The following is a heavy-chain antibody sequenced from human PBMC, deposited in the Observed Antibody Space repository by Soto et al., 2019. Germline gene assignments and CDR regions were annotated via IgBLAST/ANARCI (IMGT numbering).Heavy chain of an antibody. CDR3: ARERLLEWSYYYYGMDV. CDR1: GFTFSSYG. J-gene: IGHJ6*02. D-gene: IGHD3-3*01. CDR2: IWYDGSNK. Sequence: GGSLRLSCAASGFTFSSYGMHWVRQAPGKGLEWVAVIWYDGSNKYYADSVKGRFTISRDNSKNTLYLQMNSLRAEDTAVYFCARERLLEWSYYYYGMDVWGQGTTVTVSS. V-gene: IGHV3-33*01.